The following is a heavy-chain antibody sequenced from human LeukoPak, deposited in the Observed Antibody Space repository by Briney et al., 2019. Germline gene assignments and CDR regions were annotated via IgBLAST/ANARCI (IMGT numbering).Heavy chain of an antibody. V-gene: IGHV3-33*01. CDR3: ARVEGVYSSTWYFHY. CDR2: IWYDGSNK. D-gene: IGHD6-13*01. J-gene: IGHJ4*02. CDR1: GFTFSSYG. Sequence: GGSLRLSCAASGFTFSSYGMHWVRQAPGKGLEWVAVIWYDGSNKYYADSVKGRFTISRDNAKNTLYLQMNSLRAEDTAVYYCARVEGVYSSTWYFHYWGQGTLVTVSS.